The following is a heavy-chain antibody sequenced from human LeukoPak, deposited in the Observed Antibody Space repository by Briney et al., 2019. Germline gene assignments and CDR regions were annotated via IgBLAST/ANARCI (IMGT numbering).Heavy chain of an antibody. Sequence: GASVKVSCKASGYTFTNYAIHWVRQAPGQSLEWMGWINAGNGNTKYSQKFRGRVTITRDTSASTVYMEVSSLRSEDTAVYYCARAPGGDYWGQGTLVTVSS. CDR2: INAGNGNT. CDR3: ARAPGGDY. J-gene: IGHJ4*02. CDR1: GYTFTNYA. D-gene: IGHD3-16*01. V-gene: IGHV1-3*01.